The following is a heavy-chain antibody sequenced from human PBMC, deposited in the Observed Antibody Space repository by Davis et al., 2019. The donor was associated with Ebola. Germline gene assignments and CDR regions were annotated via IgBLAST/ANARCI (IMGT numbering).Heavy chain of an antibody. Sequence: SVKVSCKASGGTFSSYAISWVRQAPGQGLEWMGRIIPILGIANYAQKFQGRVTITADKSTSTAYMELSSLRSEDTAVYYCATGSGSYGGGAFDIWGQGTMVTVSS. CDR2: IIPILGIA. J-gene: IGHJ3*02. D-gene: IGHD1-26*01. V-gene: IGHV1-69*04. CDR1: GGTFSSYA. CDR3: ATGSGSYGGGAFDI.